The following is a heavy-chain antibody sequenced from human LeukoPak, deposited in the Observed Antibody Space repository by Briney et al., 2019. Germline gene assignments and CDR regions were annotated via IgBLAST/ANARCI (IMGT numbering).Heavy chain of an antibody. J-gene: IGHJ3*02. D-gene: IGHD2-15*01. V-gene: IGHV3-53*01. CDR2: IYSGGNT. CDR1: EFSVSGNY. Sequence: PGGSLRLSCAASEFSVSGNYMSWVRQAPGEGLEWVSVIYSGGNTYYADSVKGRFTISRDNSKNTLYLQMNNLRAEDTAVYYCARDLGRDSFDIWGQGTKVTVSS. CDR3: ARDLGRDSFDI.